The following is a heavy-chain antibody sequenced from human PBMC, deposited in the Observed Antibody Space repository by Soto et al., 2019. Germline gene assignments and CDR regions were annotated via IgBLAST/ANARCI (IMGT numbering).Heavy chain of an antibody. V-gene: IGHV4-31*01. CDR2: IYYSGST. CDR1: GGSISSGGYY. J-gene: IGHJ4*02. Sequence: QVQLQESGPGLVKPSQTLSLTCTVSGGSISSGGYYWSWIRQHPGKGLAWIGYIYYSGSTDYNPSLKSLVTISVDTSKYQFSLMLSAVNAADTAVYYCARDGGRTLPEYYFDYCGQGTLVTVSS. D-gene: IGHD3-16*01. CDR3: ARDGGRTLPEYYFDY.